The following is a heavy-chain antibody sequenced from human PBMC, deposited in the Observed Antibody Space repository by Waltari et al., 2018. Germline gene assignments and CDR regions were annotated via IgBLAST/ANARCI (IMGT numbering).Heavy chain of an antibody. J-gene: IGHJ6*02. CDR1: GGSISSSNW. CDR3: ARDVVVVVAATADYYYGMDV. CDR2: IYHSGST. V-gene: IGHV4-4*02. Sequence: QVQLQESGPGLVKPSGTLSLTCAVSGGSISSSNWWSWVRQPPGKGLEWIGEIYHSGSTTYNPSLKSRVTISVDKSKNQFSLKLSSVTAADTAVYYCARDVVVVVAATADYYYGMDVWGQGTTVTVSS. D-gene: IGHD2-15*01.